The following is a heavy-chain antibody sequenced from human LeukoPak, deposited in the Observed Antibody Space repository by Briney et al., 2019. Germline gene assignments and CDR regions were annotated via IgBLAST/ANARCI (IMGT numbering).Heavy chain of an antibody. J-gene: IGHJ4*02. D-gene: IGHD3-10*01. CDR1: GFSVSNNY. Sequence: GGSLRLSCAASGFSVSNNYMTWVRQAPGKGLEWVSLIYSDARTYYADSVKGRFTISRDNSKDTLFLQMSSLTAEDTAVYYCAKDMVGTVADYFDYWGQGTLVTVSS. V-gene: IGHV3-53*01. CDR2: IYSDART. CDR3: AKDMVGTVADYFDY.